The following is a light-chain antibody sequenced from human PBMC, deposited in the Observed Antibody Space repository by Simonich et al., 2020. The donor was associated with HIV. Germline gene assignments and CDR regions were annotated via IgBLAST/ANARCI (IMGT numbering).Light chain of an antibody. CDR1: ESVSRY. CDR2: DAS. Sequence: EIVLTQSPATLSSSPGERATLSCRASESVSRYLAWYQQKPGQAPRLLIYDASNRATGIPARFSGSGSGTDFTLTISSLQSEDFAVYYCQQYNNWPYTFGHGTKLEIK. V-gene: IGKV3-11*01. J-gene: IGKJ2*01. CDR3: QQYNNWPYT.